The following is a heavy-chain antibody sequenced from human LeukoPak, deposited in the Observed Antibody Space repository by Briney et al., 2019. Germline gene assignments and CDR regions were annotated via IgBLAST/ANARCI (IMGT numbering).Heavy chain of an antibody. D-gene: IGHD6-19*01. CDR3: AKVGSVAGRGRSTGQYFDY. J-gene: IGHJ4*02. CDR2: ISYDGSNK. CDR1: GFTFSSYG. V-gene: IGHV3-30*18. Sequence: PGGSLRLSCAASGFTFSSYGMHWVRQAPGKGLEWVAVISYDGSNKYYADSVKGRFTISRDNSKNTLYLQMNSLRAEDTAVYYCAKVGSVAGRGRSTGQYFDYWGQGTLVTVSS.